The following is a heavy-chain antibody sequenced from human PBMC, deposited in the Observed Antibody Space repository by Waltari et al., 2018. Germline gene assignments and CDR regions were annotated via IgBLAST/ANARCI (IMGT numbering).Heavy chain of an antibody. Sequence: QVQLVQSGAEVKKPGASVKVSCKASGYTFTSYYMHWVRQAPGQGLEWMGIINPSGGSKSYAQKFQGRVTMTRDTSTSTVYMELSSLRSEETAVYYCAREGQWLGALDYWGQGTLVTVAS. CDR3: AREGQWLGALDY. CDR1: GYTFTSYY. J-gene: IGHJ4*02. CDR2: INPSGGSK. V-gene: IGHV1-46*01. D-gene: IGHD6-19*01.